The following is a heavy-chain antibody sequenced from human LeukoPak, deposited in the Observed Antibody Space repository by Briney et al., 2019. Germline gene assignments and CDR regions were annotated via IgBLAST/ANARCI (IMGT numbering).Heavy chain of an antibody. CDR2: IIPIFGTA. CDR1: GYIFTSYH. J-gene: IGHJ4*02. V-gene: IGHV1-69*13. Sequence: GASVKVSCKASGYIFTSYHMHWVRQAPGQGLEWMGGIIPIFGTANYAQKFHVRVTITADESTSTAHMELSSMRSEDTAVYCFARDLGRISMTTVTTGFFKDYWGQGTLVTVSS. D-gene: IGHD4-17*01. CDR3: ARDLGRISMTTVTTGFFKDY.